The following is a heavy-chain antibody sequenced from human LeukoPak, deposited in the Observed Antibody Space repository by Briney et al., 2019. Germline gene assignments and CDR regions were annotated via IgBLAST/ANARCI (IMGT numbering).Heavy chain of an antibody. V-gene: IGHV4-39*01. CDR1: GGSDSSSSYY. CDR2: ISYSGTN. J-gene: IGHJ5*02. D-gene: IGHD7-27*01. Sequence: SETLSLTCTVSGGSDSSSSYYWGWIRQPPGKGLEWIGSISYSGTNYSNPSLKSRVSISIDTSKNQFSVKLTSVTAADTAMYYCASLGTLRSWGQGTLVTVSS. CDR3: ASLGTLRS.